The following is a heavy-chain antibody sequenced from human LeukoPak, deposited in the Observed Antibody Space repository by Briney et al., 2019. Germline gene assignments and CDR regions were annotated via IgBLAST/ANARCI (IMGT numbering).Heavy chain of an antibody. CDR2: IIPIFGTA. V-gene: IGHV1-69*01. J-gene: IGHJ2*01. CDR3: ARDRSITIFGVVTPDWYFDL. Sequence: GSSVKVSCKASGGTFSSYAISWVRQAPGQGLEWMGGIIPIFGTANYAQKFQGRVTITADESTSTAYMELSSLRSEDTAVYYCARDRSITIFGVVTPDWYFDLWGRGTLVTVSS. D-gene: IGHD3-3*01. CDR1: GGTFSSYA.